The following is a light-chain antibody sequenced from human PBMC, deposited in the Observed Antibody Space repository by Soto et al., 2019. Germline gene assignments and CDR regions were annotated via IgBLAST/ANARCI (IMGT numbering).Light chain of an antibody. CDR1: QSISKY. CDR2: GAS. Sequence: DIQMTQSPSSLSASVGDRVTITCRASQSISKYLNWYQQKPGKAPNLLIYGASILQSGVPSTFSGRGSRTDFTLTISSLQPEDFATYYCQQSYSTPRTFGPGTKVEI. CDR3: QQSYSTPRT. V-gene: IGKV1-39*01. J-gene: IGKJ1*01.